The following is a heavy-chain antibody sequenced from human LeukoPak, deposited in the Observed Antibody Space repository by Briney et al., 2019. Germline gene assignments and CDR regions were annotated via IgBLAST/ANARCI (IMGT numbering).Heavy chain of an antibody. CDR3: ARVREAETNPCPAH. D-gene: IGHD1-14*01. V-gene: IGHV4-39*07. CDR2: MYYSGST. Sequence: SETLSLTCTVSGGSISSSSYYWGWIRQPPGKGPEWIVSMYYSGSTFYNPSLKSRVTMSVDTSKNQFSLKLSSVTAADTAVYYCARVREAETNPCPAHWGQGTLVTVSS. J-gene: IGHJ4*02. CDR1: GGSISSSSYY.